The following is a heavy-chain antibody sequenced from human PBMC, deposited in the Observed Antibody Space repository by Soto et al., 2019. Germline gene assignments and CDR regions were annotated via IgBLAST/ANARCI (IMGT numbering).Heavy chain of an antibody. CDR2: IDPRDSYT. CDR1: GYGVIIYW. D-gene: IGHD6-6*01. Sequence: WHCLKIGSAACGYGVIIYWIGGSLQKPGKGLEWMGRIDPRDSYTFYSPSFQGHVTFSVDKSINTAYVQWTRLKASDTAMYYFAKPVSDRFDARREGTLVTIPSSDVRG. CDR3: AKPVSDRFDARREGTLVTIPSSDV. J-gene: IGHJ3*01. V-gene: IGHV5-10-1*01.